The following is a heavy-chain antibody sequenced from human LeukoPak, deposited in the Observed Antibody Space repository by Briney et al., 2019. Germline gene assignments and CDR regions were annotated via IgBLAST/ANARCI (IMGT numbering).Heavy chain of an antibody. D-gene: IGHD3-22*01. V-gene: IGHV4-4*07. CDR2: IYTSGST. J-gene: IGHJ4*02. CDR1: GGSISGYY. Sequence: SETLSLTCTVSGGSISGYYWTWIRQPAGKGLEWIGRIYTSGSTNYNPSLKSRVTMSLDTSKKQFSLKLNSMTAADTAVYYCARGAQTYYDKAPVDYWGQGTLVTVSS. CDR3: ARGAQTYYDKAPVDY.